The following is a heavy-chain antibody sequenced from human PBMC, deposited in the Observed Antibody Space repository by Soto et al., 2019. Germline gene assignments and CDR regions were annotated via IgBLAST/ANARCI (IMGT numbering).Heavy chain of an antibody. J-gene: IGHJ4*02. CDR2: IYYSGST. CDR1: GGSISSGYYY. Sequence: SETLSLTCSVSGGSISSGYYYWSWIRQPPGKGLEWIGNIYYSGSTYYNPSLKSRVTISVDTSKNQFSLKLSSVTAADTAVYYCASVTMVRGVIPDWGQGTLVTVSS. V-gene: IGHV4-30-4*01. CDR3: ASVTMVRGVIPD. D-gene: IGHD3-10*01.